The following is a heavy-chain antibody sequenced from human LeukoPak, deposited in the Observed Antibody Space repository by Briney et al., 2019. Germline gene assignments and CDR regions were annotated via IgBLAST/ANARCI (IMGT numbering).Heavy chain of an antibody. Sequence: SETLSLTCTVSGYSISSGYYWGWIRQPPGKGLEWIGSIYHSGSTYYNPSLKSRVTISVDTSKNQFSLKLSSVTAADTAVYYCARGPRNGYSYGSLDYWGQGTLVTVSS. V-gene: IGHV4-38-2*02. CDR3: ARGPRNGYSYGSLDY. CDR1: GYSISSGYY. J-gene: IGHJ4*02. D-gene: IGHD5-18*01. CDR2: IYHSGST.